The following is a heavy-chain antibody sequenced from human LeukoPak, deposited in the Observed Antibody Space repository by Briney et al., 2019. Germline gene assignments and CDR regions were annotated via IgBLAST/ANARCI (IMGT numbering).Heavy chain of an antibody. D-gene: IGHD6-19*01. CDR1: GYTFTRFY. J-gene: IGHJ3*02. Sequence: ASVKVSCKASGYTFTRFYMHWVRQAPGQGLEWVGVINPSGGSTSYAQKFQGRVTMTRDTSTSTVYMELSSLRSEDTAVYYCASGREAVAGPDAFDIWGQGTMVTVSS. V-gene: IGHV1-46*01. CDR3: ASGREAVAGPDAFDI. CDR2: INPSGGST.